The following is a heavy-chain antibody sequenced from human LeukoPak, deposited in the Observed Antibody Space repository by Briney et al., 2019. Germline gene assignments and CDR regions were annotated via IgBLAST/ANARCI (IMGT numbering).Heavy chain of an antibody. CDR1: GFTFGVYA. CDR3: TRDPDYYDFWSASSSAGPGKAFDI. J-gene: IGHJ3*02. V-gene: IGHV3-49*04. D-gene: IGHD3-3*01. CDR2: IRTKAYGETT. Sequence: PGGSLRLSCTASGFTFGVYAVTWVRQAPGKGLEWVGFIRTKAYGETTQYAASVEGRFSVSRDDSKSIAYLQMSSLKIEDTARYFCTRDPDYYDFWSASSSAGPGKAFDIWGQGTMVIVSS.